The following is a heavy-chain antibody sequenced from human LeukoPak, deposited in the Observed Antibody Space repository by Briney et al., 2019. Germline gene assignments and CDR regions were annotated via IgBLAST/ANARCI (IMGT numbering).Heavy chain of an antibody. Sequence: ASVKVSCKASGYTFTTSYMHWVRQAPGQGLEWMGWINPNSGGTNYAQKFQGRVTMTRDTSISTAYMELSRLRSDDTAVYYCARDGYYYDSSGYYELDYWGQGTLVTVSS. CDR3: ARDGYYYDSSGYYELDY. D-gene: IGHD3-22*01. V-gene: IGHV1-2*02. CDR2: INPNSGGT. CDR1: GYTFTTSY. J-gene: IGHJ4*02.